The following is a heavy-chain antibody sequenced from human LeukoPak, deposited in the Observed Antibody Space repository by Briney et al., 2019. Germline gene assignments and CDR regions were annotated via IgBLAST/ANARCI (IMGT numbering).Heavy chain of an antibody. CDR3: ARLSLEGEQSSVYRSFDY. CDR1: GFTLGNYC. D-gene: IGHD3-22*01. V-gene: IGHV3-7*05. CDR2: INQDGSEK. J-gene: IGHJ4*02. Sequence: GSLRLSCAASGFTLGNYCMTWVRQAPRKGLEWVANINQDGSEKYSVDSVRGRFIISRDNAQSSLFLQMNSLRAEDTAVYYCARLSLEGEQSSVYRSFDYWGQGTLVTVSS.